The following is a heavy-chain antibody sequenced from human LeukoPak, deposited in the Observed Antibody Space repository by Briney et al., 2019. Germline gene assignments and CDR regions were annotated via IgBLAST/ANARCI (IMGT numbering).Heavy chain of an antibody. D-gene: IGHD6-13*01. J-gene: IGHJ5*02. Sequence: ASVKVSCKASGGTFSSYAISWVRQAPGQGLEWMGRIIPILGIANYAQKFQGRVTITADKSTSTAYMELSSLRSEDTAVYYCARAGIAAAGNWFDPWGQGTLVTVSS. CDR2: IIPILGIA. CDR1: GGTFSSYA. CDR3: ARAGIAAAGNWFDP. V-gene: IGHV1-69*04.